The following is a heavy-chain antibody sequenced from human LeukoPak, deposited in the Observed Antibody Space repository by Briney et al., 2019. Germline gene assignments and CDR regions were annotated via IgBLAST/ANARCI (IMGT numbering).Heavy chain of an antibody. CDR2: IYYSGST. Sequence: SETLSLTCTVSGGSISSYSWSWVRQPPGKGLEWIGYIYYSGSTTYNPALKSGVTISVDTSKNHSSQKLSSGAAADAAVYYCAGGREGGLDYWGQGTLVTVSS. D-gene: IGHD3-16*01. CDR3: AGGREGGLDY. V-gene: IGHV4-59*01. J-gene: IGHJ4*02. CDR1: GGSISSYS.